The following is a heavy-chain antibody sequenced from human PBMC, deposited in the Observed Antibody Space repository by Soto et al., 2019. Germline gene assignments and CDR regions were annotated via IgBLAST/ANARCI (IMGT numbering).Heavy chain of an antibody. CDR2: VNPSGGHT. D-gene: IGHD2-21*02. CDR3: ARGRHVVVVTAALDY. V-gene: IGHV1-46*01. CDR1: GDTFTDYY. Sequence: QVQLMQSGAEVKKPGASVKVSCKASGDTFTDYYIHWVRQAPGQGLEWMGTVNPSGGHTTYAQHFLGRVNMTRDTSTSTLYMELTSLTSDDTAIYYCARGRHVVVVTAALDYWGQGTLVTVSS. J-gene: IGHJ4*02.